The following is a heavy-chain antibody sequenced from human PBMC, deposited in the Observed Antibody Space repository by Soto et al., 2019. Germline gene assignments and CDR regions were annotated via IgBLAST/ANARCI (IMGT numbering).Heavy chain of an antibody. J-gene: IGHJ4*02. Sequence: QVQLVQSGAEVQKPGSSVKVSCKASGGTFSSYAISWVRQAPGQGLEWMGGIIPIFGKANYAQKFQGRDKITADESTSTAYMELSRLRSEDTAVYYCARVGYYYDSSGYGSVYWGQGTLVTVSS. CDR3: ARVGYYYDSSGYGSVY. CDR2: IIPIFGKA. CDR1: GGTFSSYA. V-gene: IGHV1-69*01. D-gene: IGHD3-22*01.